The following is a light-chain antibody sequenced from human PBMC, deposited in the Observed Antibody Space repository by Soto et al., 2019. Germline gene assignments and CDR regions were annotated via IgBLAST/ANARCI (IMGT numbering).Light chain of an antibody. CDR3: SSYTSSSTPG. Sequence: QSALTQPASVSGSPGQSITISFTGTSSDDGGYNYVSWYQQHPGKAPKLMIYEVSNRPSGVSNRFSGSKSGNTASLTISGLQAEDEADYYCSSYTSSSTPGFGGWTKLTVL. V-gene: IGLV2-14*01. J-gene: IGLJ3*02. CDR1: SSDDGGYNY. CDR2: EVS.